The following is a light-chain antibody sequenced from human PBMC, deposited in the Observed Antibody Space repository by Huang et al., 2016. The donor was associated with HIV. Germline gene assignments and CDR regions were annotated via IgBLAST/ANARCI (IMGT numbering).Light chain of an antibody. CDR1: QSINNY. Sequence: DIQMTQSPSSLSASVGDRVTITCRASQSINNYLNWYQQKPGKAPKLLSYAASSLQSGVPSRFSGSGSGTDFTLTISSLQPEDFTTYYCQQSYSTPLYTFGQGTKLEIK. CDR3: QQSYSTPLYT. CDR2: AAS. V-gene: IGKV1-39*01. J-gene: IGKJ2*01.